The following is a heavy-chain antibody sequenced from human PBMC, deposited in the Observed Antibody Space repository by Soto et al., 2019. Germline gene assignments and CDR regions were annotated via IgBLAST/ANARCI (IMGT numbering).Heavy chain of an antibody. D-gene: IGHD3-10*01. V-gene: IGHV4-4*02. CDR1: GSSMSSSNW. CDR3: ARVKASGVNFDY. J-gene: IGHJ4*02. Sequence: QVQLQESGPGLVKPSGTLSLTCAVSGSSMSSSNWWSWIRQPPGKGLEWIGEIYHSGSTSYNPSLKSRVTISVDKSKNQFSLKLSSGTAADTAVYYCARVKASGVNFDYWGQGTLVTVSS. CDR2: IYHSGST.